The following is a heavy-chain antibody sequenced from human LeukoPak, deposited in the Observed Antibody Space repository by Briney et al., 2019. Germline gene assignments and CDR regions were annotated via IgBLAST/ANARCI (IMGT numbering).Heavy chain of an antibody. Sequence: SETLSLTCAVYGGSFSGYYWAWVRQPPGKGLEWIASISYSVTTYYNPSLKSRVTISVDTSKNQFSLNLSSVTAADTALYYCARHLRGATIYFDYWGQGTLVTVSS. D-gene: IGHD1-26*01. V-gene: IGHV4-39*01. CDR1: GGSFSGYY. J-gene: IGHJ4*02. CDR2: ISYSVTT. CDR3: ARHLRGATIYFDY.